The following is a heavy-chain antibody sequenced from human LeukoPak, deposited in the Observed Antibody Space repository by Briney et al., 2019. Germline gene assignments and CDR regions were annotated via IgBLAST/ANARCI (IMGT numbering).Heavy chain of an antibody. D-gene: IGHD3-10*01. CDR3: ARNKYYYGSGNYGVPNWFDP. J-gene: IGHJ5*02. CDR2: IYHSGST. V-gene: IGHV4-38-2*02. CDR1: GYSISSGYY. Sequence: SETLSLTCTVSGYSISSGYYWGWIRQPPGKGLEWIGSIYHSGSTYYNPSLKSRVTISVDTSKNQFFLKLNSVTAADTAVYYCARNKYYYGSGNYGVPNWFDPWGQGTLVTVSS.